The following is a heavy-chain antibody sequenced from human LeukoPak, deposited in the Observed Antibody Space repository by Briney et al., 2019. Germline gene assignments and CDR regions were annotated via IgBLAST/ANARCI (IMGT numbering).Heavy chain of an antibody. CDR1: GGSISSYY. D-gene: IGHD5-24*01. V-gene: IGHV4-59*01. CDR3: ARDRGGRWLQSRSSYWYFDL. J-gene: IGHJ2*01. Sequence: SETLSLTCPVSGGSISSYYWSWIRQPPGKGLEWIGYIYYSGSTNYNPSLKSRVTISVDTSKNQFSLKLSSVTAADTAVYYCARDRGGRWLQSRSSYWYFDLWGRGTLVTVSS. CDR2: IYYSGST.